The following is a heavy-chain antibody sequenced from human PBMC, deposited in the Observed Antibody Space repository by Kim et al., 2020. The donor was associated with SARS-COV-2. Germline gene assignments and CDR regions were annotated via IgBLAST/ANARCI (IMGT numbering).Heavy chain of an antibody. J-gene: IGHJ5*02. CDR2: ISAYNGNT. CDR1: GYTFTSYG. CDR3: ARETHRPQGDYDFWSGYGRPREGASNWFDP. Sequence: ASVKVSCKASGYTFTSYGISWVRQAPGQGLEWMGWISAYNGNTNYAQKLQGRVTMTTDTSTSTAYMELRSLRSDDTAVYYCARETHRPQGDYDFWSGYGRPREGASNWFDPWGQGTLVTVSS. V-gene: IGHV1-18*01. D-gene: IGHD3-3*01.